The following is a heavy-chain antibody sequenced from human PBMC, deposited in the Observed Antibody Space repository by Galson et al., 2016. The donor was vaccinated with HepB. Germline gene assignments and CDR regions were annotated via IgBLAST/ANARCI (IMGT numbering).Heavy chain of an antibody. Sequence: TLSLTCTVPGASINSGGYYWSWIRQHPGKGLEWIGYIYYSGSTYYTPSLKSRVTISVDTSKNQFSLKLSSVTAADTAVYYCASRFRRTAWYSTHGFEPRGQGTLVTVSS. CDR3: ASRFRRTAWYSTHGFEP. CDR1: GASINSGGYY. V-gene: IGHV4-31*03. CDR2: IYYSGST. D-gene: IGHD2-15*01. J-gene: IGHJ5*02.